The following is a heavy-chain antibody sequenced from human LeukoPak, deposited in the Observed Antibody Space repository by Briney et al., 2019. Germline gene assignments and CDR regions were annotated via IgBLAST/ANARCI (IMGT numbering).Heavy chain of an antibody. J-gene: IGHJ5*02. Sequence: SETLSLTCTVSGGSISGYYWSWIRQPAGKGLEWIGRIYSSVNSNYNPSLKSRVTMSIDTSKNQFSLKVSSVTAADTAVYYCARDLGRGFDPWGQGTLVTVSS. D-gene: IGHD1-1*01. CDR2: IYSSVNS. CDR3: ARDLGRGFDP. V-gene: IGHV4-4*07. CDR1: GGSISGYY.